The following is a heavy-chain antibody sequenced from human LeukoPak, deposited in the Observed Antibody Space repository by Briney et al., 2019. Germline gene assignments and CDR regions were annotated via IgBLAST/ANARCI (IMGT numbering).Heavy chain of an antibody. D-gene: IGHD4-17*01. V-gene: IGHV4-4*07. CDR2: IYTSGST. CDR3: ARGRHDYGAFDY. CDR1: GGSISSYY. J-gene: IGHJ4*02. Sequence: AETLSLTCTVSGGSISSYYWSWIRQPAGKGLEWIGRIYTSGSTNYNPSLKSRVTMSVDTSKNQFSLKLSSVTAADTAVYYCARGRHDYGAFDYWGQGTLVTVSS.